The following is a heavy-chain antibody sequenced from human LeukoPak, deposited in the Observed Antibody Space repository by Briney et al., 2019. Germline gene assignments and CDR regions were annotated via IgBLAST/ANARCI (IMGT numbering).Heavy chain of an antibody. CDR2: INPNSGGT. CDR3: ARGAYYYDSSGNSYFGY. V-gene: IGHV1-2*02. D-gene: IGHD3-22*01. CDR1: GYTFTGYY. Sequence: ASVKVSCKASGYTFTGYYMHWVRQAPGQGLEWMGWINPNSGGTNYAQKFQGRVTMTRDTSISTAYMELSRLRSDDTAVYYCARGAYYYDSSGNSYFGYWGQGTLVTVSS. J-gene: IGHJ4*02.